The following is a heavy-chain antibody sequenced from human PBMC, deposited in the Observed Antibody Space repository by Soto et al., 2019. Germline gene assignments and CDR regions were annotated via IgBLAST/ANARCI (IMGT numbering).Heavy chain of an antibody. J-gene: IGHJ3*02. V-gene: IGHV4-59*01. CDR2: IYYSGST. CDR3: ARDGPDYGDYVYSDAFDI. D-gene: IGHD4-17*01. CDR1: GGSISSYY. Sequence: SETLSLTCTVSGGSISSYYWSWIRQPPGKGLEWIGYIYYSGSTNYNPSLKSRVTISVDTSKNQFSLKLSSVTAADTAVYYCARDGPDYGDYVYSDAFDIWGQGTMVTVSS.